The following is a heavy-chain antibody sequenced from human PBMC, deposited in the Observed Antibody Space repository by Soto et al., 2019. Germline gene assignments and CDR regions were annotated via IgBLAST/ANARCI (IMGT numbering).Heavy chain of an antibody. Sequence: PGGSLRLSCVASGFTFSSYAMHWVRQAPGKGLEWVAVISYDGSNKYYADSVKGRFTISRDNSKNTLYLQMNSLRAEDTAVYYCPRGGAVDVWGQGTTVTVSS. V-gene: IGHV3-30-3*01. CDR3: PRGGAVDV. J-gene: IGHJ6*02. CDR1: GFTFSSYA. CDR2: ISYDGSNK. D-gene: IGHD2-15*01.